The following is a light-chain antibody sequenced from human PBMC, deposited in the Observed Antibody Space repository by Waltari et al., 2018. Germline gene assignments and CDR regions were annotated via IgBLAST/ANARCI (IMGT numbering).Light chain of an antibody. V-gene: IGKV1D-8*02. CDR1: QGINSH. Sequence: AIWMTQSPSLLSPSTGARVPTSFPMSQGINSHLAWYQQKPGQAPKLLIYAASTLQTGVPSRFSGSGSGTDFTLTISCLQTEDFATYYCQQYYSFPLTFGGGTKVEIK. J-gene: IGKJ4*01. CDR3: QQYYSFPLT. CDR2: AAS.